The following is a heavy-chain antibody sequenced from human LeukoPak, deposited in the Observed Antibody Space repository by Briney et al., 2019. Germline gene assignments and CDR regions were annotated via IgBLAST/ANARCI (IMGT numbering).Heavy chain of an antibody. Sequence: GGSLRLSCAVSGFTFSSCWMSWVRQAPGKGLEWVANIKPGGSEKFYVDSVKGRFTISRDNAENSLYLDMSSLRAEDTAVYYCARNAGWVSDYWGQGTLVTVSS. CDR2: IKPGGSEK. CDR1: GFTFSSCW. D-gene: IGHD6-19*01. CDR3: ARNAGWVSDY. V-gene: IGHV3-7*04. J-gene: IGHJ4*02.